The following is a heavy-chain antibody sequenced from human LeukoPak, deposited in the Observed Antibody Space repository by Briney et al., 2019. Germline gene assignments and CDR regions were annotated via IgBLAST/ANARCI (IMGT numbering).Heavy chain of an antibody. CDR1: GFPFSSYG. Sequence: GRSLRLSCAASGFPFSSYGMHWVRQAPGKGLEWVAIIWFDGSYKYHADSVKGRFTISRDNSKNTLYLQMNGLRAEDTALYYCARGLAYGYGYGIDYWGQGTLVTVSS. CDR2: IWFDGSYK. V-gene: IGHV3-33*01. D-gene: IGHD5-18*01. CDR3: ARGLAYGYGYGIDY. J-gene: IGHJ4*02.